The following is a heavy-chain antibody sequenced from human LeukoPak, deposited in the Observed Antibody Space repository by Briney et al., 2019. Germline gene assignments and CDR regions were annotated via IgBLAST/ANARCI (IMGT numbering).Heavy chain of an antibody. CDR2: IRNKANSYTT. CDR1: GFTFSDHY. Sequence: QPGGSLRLSCAVSGFTFSDHYMDWVRQAPGKGLEWLGRIRNKANSYTTEYAASVKGRFTISRDDSKNSLYLQMNSLKTEDTAVYYCARESSGSFDYWGQGTLVTVSS. CDR3: ARESSGSFDY. V-gene: IGHV3-72*01. D-gene: IGHD1-26*01. J-gene: IGHJ4*02.